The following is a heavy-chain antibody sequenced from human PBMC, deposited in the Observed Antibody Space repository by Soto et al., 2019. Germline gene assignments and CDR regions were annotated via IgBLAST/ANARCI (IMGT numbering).Heavy chain of an antibody. CDR1: GYTFTGYY. D-gene: IGHD3-16*02. Sequence: ASVKVSCKASGYTFTGYYMHWVRQAPGQGLEWMGWINPNSGGTNYAQKFQGWVTMTRDTSISTAYMELSRLRSDDTAVYYCARAGSYDYVWGSYRYTFDYWGQGTLVTVSS. CDR2: INPNSGGT. CDR3: ARAGSYDYVWGSYRYTFDY. V-gene: IGHV1-2*04. J-gene: IGHJ4*02.